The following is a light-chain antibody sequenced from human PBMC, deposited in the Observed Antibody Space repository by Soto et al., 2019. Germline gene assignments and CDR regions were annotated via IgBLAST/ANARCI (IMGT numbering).Light chain of an antibody. CDR2: GAS. CDR1: QCVSESS. J-gene: IGKJ1*01. CDR3: QQYGTSSWT. Sequence: IVLTQSPGTLSLSPGERATLSCRASQCVSESSLAWYQQKPGQAPRLLLFGASKRATGIPDRFSGSGSATDFPLTISRLQPEDFAVYYCQQYGTSSWTFGQGTKIEIK. V-gene: IGKV3-20*01.